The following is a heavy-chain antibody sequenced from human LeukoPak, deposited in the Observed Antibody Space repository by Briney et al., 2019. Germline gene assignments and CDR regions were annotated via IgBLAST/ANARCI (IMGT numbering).Heavy chain of an antibody. CDR1: GFTFDDYA. V-gene: IGHV3-9*01. Sequence: PGGSLRLSCAASGFTFDDYAMHWVRQAPGKGLEWVSGISWNSGSIGYADSVRGRFIISRDNSNNTLYLQMNRLRADDTAVYYCARDQGAWGYGYNFDYWGQGTLVTVSS. J-gene: IGHJ4*02. CDR2: ISWNSGSI. CDR3: ARDQGAWGYGYNFDY. D-gene: IGHD3-16*01.